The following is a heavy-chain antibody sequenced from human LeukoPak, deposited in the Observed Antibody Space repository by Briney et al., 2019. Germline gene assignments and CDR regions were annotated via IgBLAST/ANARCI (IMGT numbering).Heavy chain of an antibody. CDR3: ARHGSSSWYYFAY. CDR2: ISYSGST. Sequence: PSETLSLTCTVSGGSISSYYWNWIRQPPRKGLEWIGYISYSGSTNYNPSLQSRVTISVDTSKNHFSLKLNSVTAADTAVYYCARHGSSSWYYFAYWGQGTLVTVSS. D-gene: IGHD6-13*01. J-gene: IGHJ4*02. CDR1: GGSISSYY. V-gene: IGHV4-59*08.